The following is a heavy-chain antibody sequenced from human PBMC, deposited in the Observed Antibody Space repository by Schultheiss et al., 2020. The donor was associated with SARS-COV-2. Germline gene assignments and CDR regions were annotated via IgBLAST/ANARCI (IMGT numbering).Heavy chain of an antibody. CDR2: TYYRSKWYN. J-gene: IGHJ6*02. CDR3: ARWGYYDFWSGYSNNYYYGMDV. CDR1: GDSVSSNSAA. Sequence: SQTLSLTCAISGDSVSSNSAAWNWIRQSPSRGLEWLGRTYYRSKWYNDYAVSVKSRITINPDTSKNQFSLQLNSVTPEDTAVYYCARWGYYDFWSGYSNNYYYGMDVWGQGTTVTVSS. D-gene: IGHD3-3*01. V-gene: IGHV6-1*01.